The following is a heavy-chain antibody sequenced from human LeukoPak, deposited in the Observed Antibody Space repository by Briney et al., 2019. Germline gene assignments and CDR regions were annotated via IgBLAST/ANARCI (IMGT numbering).Heavy chain of an antibody. D-gene: IGHD6-13*01. CDR2: ISGSGGGT. Sequence: GGSLRLSCAASGFTFNIYAMSWVRQAPGKGLEWVSGISGSGGGTYYADSVKGRFTFSRDNSKNTLYLQMNSLRAEDTAVYYCAKDLIAAAGIDAFDIWGQGTMVTVSS. CDR3: AKDLIAAAGIDAFDI. J-gene: IGHJ3*02. CDR1: GFTFNIYA. V-gene: IGHV3-23*01.